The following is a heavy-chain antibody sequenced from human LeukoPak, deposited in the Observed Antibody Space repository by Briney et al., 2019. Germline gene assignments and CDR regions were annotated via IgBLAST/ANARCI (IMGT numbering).Heavy chain of an antibody. CDR2: MNPNSGNT. Sequence: ASVRVSCKASGYTFTSYAINWVRQATGQGLEWMGWMNPNSGNTGYAQKFQGRVTITRNTSISTAYMELSSLRSEDTAVYYCATSNAGLGGNFQYWGQGTLVTVSS. CDR1: GYTFTSYA. J-gene: IGHJ1*01. D-gene: IGHD3/OR15-3a*01. CDR3: ATSNAGLGGNFQY. V-gene: IGHV1-8*03.